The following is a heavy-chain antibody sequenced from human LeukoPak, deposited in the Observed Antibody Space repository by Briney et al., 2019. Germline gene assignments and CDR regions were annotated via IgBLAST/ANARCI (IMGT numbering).Heavy chain of an antibody. CDR1: GFTFSNYG. D-gene: IGHD1-14*01. CDR3: ARGASNRFDY. CDR2: IYTDGSST. V-gene: IGHV3-74*01. Sequence: PGGSLRLSCAASGFTFSNYGMNWVRQAPGKGLVWVSRIYTDGSSTNYADSVKGRFTISRDNAKNTLYLQMNSLRGEDTAVYYCARGASNRFDYWGQGTLVTVSS. J-gene: IGHJ4*02.